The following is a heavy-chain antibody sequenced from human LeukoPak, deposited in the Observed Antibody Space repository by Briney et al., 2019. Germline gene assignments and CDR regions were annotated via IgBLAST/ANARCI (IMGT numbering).Heavy chain of an antibody. J-gene: IGHJ5*02. V-gene: IGHV4-61*01. CDR3: ARGVSNWFDP. D-gene: IGHD5/OR15-5a*01. Sequence: PTETLSLTCTVSDASVSSGTYYWSWIRQPPGKGLEWIGYIYYTGSTNYNPSLKSRVTISGDTSKKQFSLKLSSVTAADTAVYYCARGVSNWFDPWGQGTLVTVSS. CDR1: DASVSSGTYY. CDR2: IYYTGST.